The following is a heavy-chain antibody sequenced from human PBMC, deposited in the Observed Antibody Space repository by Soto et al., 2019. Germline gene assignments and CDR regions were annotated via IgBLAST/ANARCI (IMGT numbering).Heavy chain of an antibody. CDR2: IYYSGST. V-gene: IGHV4-59*08. J-gene: IGHJ4*02. CDR1: GGSISSYY. D-gene: IGHD2-2*01. CDR3: ARLPDCSSTSCYEFDY. Sequence: SETLSLTCTVSGGSISSYYWSWIRQPPGKGLEWIGYIYYSGSTNYNPSLKSRVTISVDTSKNQFSLKLSSVTAADTAVYYCARLPDCSSTSCYEFDYWGQGTLVTVPQ.